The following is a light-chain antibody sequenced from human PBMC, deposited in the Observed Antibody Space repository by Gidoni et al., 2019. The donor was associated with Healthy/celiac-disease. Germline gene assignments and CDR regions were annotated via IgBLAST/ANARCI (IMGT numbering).Light chain of an antibody. Sequence: DIQRTQPPSSLSASVGDRVTITCRASQSISSYLNWYQQKPGKAPKLLIYSASSLQSGVPSRFSGSGSATAFTLPIRSLHPEDFAPYCCQPSITFGPGTKVDIK. CDR1: QSISSY. V-gene: IGKV1-39*01. CDR2: SAS. J-gene: IGKJ3*01. CDR3: QPSIT.